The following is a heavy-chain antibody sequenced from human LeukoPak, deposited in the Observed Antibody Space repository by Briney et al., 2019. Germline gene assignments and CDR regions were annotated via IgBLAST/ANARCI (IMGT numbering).Heavy chain of an antibody. CDR2: LSYDGSDK. J-gene: IGHJ4*02. Sequence: PGGSLRLSCAASGFTFSNYGMHWVRQAPGKGLEWVAVLSYDGSDKSYADSVKGRFTISRDNSKNTLYLQMNSLRPEDTAVYDSSGRDTFDSWGQGTLVTVSS. D-gene: IGHD3-22*01. V-gene: IGHV3-30*03. CDR1: GFTFSNYG. CDR3: SGRDTFDS.